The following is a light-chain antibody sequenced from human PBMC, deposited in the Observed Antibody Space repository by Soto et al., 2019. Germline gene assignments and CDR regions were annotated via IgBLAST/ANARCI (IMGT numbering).Light chain of an antibody. CDR2: SDD. CDR1: SSNIGTNY. Sequence: QSVLTQPPSASGTPGQRVTRSCSGSSSNIGTNYVFWYQQLPGTAPKLLIYSDDQRPSWVPDRFAGSKSGSSASLASSGLQSQDEADYYCAAWDDRLNGFYVFGTGTKLPVL. J-gene: IGLJ1*01. CDR3: AAWDDRLNGFYV. V-gene: IGLV1-44*01.